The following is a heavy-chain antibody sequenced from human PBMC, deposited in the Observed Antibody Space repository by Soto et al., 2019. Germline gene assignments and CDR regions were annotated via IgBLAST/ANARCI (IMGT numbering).Heavy chain of an antibody. CDR2: IYYSGST. CDR3: ARLPSYYYGSGSYYSSYYFDY. D-gene: IGHD3-10*01. Sequence: LSLTCTVSGGSISSGDYYWSWIRQPPGKGLEWIGYIYYSGSTYYNPSLKSRVTISVDTSKNQFSLKLSSVTAADTAVYYCARLPSYYYGSGSYYSSYYFDYWSQGTLVTVSS. J-gene: IGHJ4*02. V-gene: IGHV4-30-4*01. CDR1: GGSISSGDYY.